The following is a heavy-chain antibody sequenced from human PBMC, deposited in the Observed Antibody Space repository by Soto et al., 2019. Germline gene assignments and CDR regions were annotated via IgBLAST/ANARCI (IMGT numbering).Heavy chain of an antibody. J-gene: IGHJ4*02. CDR3: AKDRIAVAGTAWSY. CDR1: GFTFSSYS. CDR2: ISGSGGST. V-gene: IGHV3-23*01. D-gene: IGHD6-19*01. Sequence: GGSLRLSCAASGFTFSSYSMSWVRQAPGKGLEWVSAISGSGGSTYYADSVKGRFTISRDNSKNTLYLQMNSLRAEDTAVYYCAKDRIAVAGTAWSYWGQGTLVTVSS.